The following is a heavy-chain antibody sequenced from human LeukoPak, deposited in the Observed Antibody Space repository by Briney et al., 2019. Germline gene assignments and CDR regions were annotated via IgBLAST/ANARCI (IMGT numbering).Heavy chain of an antibody. Sequence: GGSLRLSCTASGFTFSSYSMNWVRQAPGEGLEWVSSISSSSSYIYYADSVKGRFTISRDNAKNSLYLQMNSLRAEDTAVYYCARDFSGEKSFDYWGQGTLVTVSS. D-gene: IGHD1-26*01. CDR2: ISSSSSYI. CDR3: ARDFSGEKSFDY. V-gene: IGHV3-21*01. J-gene: IGHJ4*02. CDR1: GFTFSSYS.